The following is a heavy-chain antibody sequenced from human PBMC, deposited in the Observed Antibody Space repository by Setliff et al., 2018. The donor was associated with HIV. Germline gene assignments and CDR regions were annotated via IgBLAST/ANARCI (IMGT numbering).Heavy chain of an antibody. V-gene: IGHV4-4*02. D-gene: IGHD5-18*01. J-gene: IGHJ4*02. CDR2: IYHSGST. Sequence: SETLSLTCAVSGGSISSNWWSWVRQSPGKGLEWIGEIYHSGSTHYNPSLQSRVTISVDTSKNQFSLKLSSVTAADTAVYYCARVGLPYNSGRLDQWGQGSLVTVSS. CDR3: ARVGLPYNSGRLDQ. CDR1: GGSISSNW.